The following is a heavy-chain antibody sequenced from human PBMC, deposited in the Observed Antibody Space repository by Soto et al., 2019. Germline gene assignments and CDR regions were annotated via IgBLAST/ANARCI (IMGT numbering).Heavy chain of an antibody. CDR3: AKQGNGYNTDD. CDR1: GFTFSTCA. CDR2: ISDSGVSS. Sequence: GGSLRLSCAASGFTFSTCAMNWVRQAPGKGLEWVSGISDSGVSSYYADSVKGRFTISRDNSKNTLHLQMNSLRAEDTAVYYCAKQGNGYNTDDWGQGTLVTVSS. J-gene: IGHJ4*02. D-gene: IGHD5-12*01. V-gene: IGHV3-23*01.